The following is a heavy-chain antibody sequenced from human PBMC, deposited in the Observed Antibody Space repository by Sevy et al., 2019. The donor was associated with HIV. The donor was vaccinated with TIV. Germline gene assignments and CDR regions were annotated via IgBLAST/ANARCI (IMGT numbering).Heavy chain of an antibody. Sequence: SETLSLTCTVSGGSISSSSYYWGRIRQPPGKGLEWIGSIYYVGSTYYNPSLKSRVTISVDTSKNQFSLKLNSVTAADTAVYYCARRGGNSVTAKWFDPWGQGTLVTVSS. V-gene: IGHV4-39*01. J-gene: IGHJ5*02. CDR3: ARRGGNSVTAKWFDP. CDR1: GGSISSSSYY. D-gene: IGHD2-21*02. CDR2: IYYVGST.